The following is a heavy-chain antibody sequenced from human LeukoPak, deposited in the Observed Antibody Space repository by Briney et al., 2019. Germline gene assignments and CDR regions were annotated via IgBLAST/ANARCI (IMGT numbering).Heavy chain of an antibody. J-gene: IGHJ4*02. CDR1: GFTFSDYY. V-gene: IGHV3-11*04. D-gene: IGHD2-2*01. CDR2: ISSSGSTI. Sequence: GGSLRLSCAASGFTFSDYYMSWIRQAPGKGLEWVSYISSSGSTIYYADSVKGRFTIPRDNAKNSLYLQMNSLRAEDTAVYYCARDILGYCSSTSCPAGHYWGQGTLVTVSS. CDR3: ARDILGYCSSTSCPAGHY.